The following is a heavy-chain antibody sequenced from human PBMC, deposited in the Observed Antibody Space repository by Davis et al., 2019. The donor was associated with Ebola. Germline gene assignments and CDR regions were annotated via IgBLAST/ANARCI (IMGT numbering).Heavy chain of an antibody. Sequence: GESLKISCKGSGYSFTSYWISWVRQMPGKGLEWMGRIDPSDSYTNYSPSFQGQVTISADESISTAYLQWSSLKASDTAMYYCARGTSLARNFDYWGQGTLVTVSS. J-gene: IGHJ4*02. D-gene: IGHD3-3*02. CDR2: IDPSDSYT. CDR1: GYSFTSYW. V-gene: IGHV5-10-1*04. CDR3: ARGTSLARNFDY.